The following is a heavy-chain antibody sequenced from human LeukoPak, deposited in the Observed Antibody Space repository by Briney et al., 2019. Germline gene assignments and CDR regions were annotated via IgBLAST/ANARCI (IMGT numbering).Heavy chain of an antibody. Sequence: GRSLRLSCAASGLTFSSYGMHWVRQAPGKGLEWVAVISYDGSYKFYADSVKGRFTISRDNSKNTLYLQMNSLRGEVTAVYYCAKASTETNWGLHYFDYWGQGTLVTVSS. CDR2: ISYDGSYK. D-gene: IGHD7-27*01. CDR1: GLTFSSYG. V-gene: IGHV3-30*18. CDR3: AKASTETNWGLHYFDY. J-gene: IGHJ4*02.